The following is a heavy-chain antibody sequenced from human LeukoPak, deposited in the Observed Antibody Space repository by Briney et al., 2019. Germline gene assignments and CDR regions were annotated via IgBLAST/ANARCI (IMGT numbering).Heavy chain of an antibody. CDR2: IYYSGST. D-gene: IGHD6-13*01. J-gene: IGHJ6*02. CDR1: GGSISSYY. Sequence: PSETLSLTCTVSGGSISSYYWSWIRQPPGKGLEWIGYIYYSGSTNYNPSLKSRVTTSVDTSKNQFSLKLSSVTAADTAVYYCARLYSSSWYGRGYGMDVWGQGTTVTVSS. V-gene: IGHV4-59*01. CDR3: ARLYSSSWYGRGYGMDV.